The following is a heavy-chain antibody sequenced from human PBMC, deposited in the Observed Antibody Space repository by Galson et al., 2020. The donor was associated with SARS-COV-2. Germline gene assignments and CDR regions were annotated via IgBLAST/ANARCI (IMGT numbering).Heavy chain of an antibody. J-gene: IGHJ4*02. CDR1: GDSVSSKTYY. Sequence: SETLPLTCSVSGDSVSSKTYYWGWIRQPPGKGLEWIVSMYYSGITYYNPPLKSRVTISIDTSKNQFSLKLSSVTATDTPIYYCASLRYVWGGSRAPDFWGPGTLVTVPS. CDR3: ASLRYVWGGSRAPDF. V-gene: IGHV4-39*01. D-gene: IGHD3-16*02. CDR2: MYYSGIT.